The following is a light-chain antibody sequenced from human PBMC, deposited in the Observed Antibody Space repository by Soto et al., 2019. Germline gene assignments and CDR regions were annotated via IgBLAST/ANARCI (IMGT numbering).Light chain of an antibody. CDR2: STN. CDR1: SGSVSTSYY. V-gene: IGLV8-61*01. J-gene: IGLJ2*01. Sequence: QTVVTQEPSVSGSPGGTVTLTCGLNSGSVSTSYYPSWYQQTPGQAPRTLIYSTNTRSSGVPDRFSGSILGSKAALTITGAQADDESDYYCVLYMGSGIAVFGGGTKLTVL. CDR3: VLYMGSGIAV.